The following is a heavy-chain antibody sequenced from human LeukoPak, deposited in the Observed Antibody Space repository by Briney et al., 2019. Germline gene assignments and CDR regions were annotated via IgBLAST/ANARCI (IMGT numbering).Heavy chain of an antibody. CDR2: IRYDGSNK. Sequence: PGGSLRLSCAASGFTFSSYGMHWVRQAPGKGLEWVAFIRYDGSNKYYADSVKGRFTISRDNSKNTLYLQMSSLRAEDTAVYYCAKDPHPFRGVIVFFDYWGQGTLVTVSS. CDR3: AKDPHPFRGVIVFFDY. V-gene: IGHV3-30*02. D-gene: IGHD3-10*01. CDR1: GFTFSSYG. J-gene: IGHJ4*02.